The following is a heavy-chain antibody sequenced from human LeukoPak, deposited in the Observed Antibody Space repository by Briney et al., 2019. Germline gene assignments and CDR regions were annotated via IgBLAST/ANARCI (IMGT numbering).Heavy chain of an antibody. V-gene: IGHV1-2*02. CDR1: GYTFTGQF. Sequence: GASVNVSCKASGYTFTGQFIHWLRQAPGQGLEWMGWIDPPSGVPHFAQTFQDTVTMTRDTSIATAYLEVHRLKPDDTAVYYCARSGFSTGFYLDFWGQGTLISVSS. D-gene: IGHD2-8*02. CDR3: ARSGFSTGFYLDF. J-gene: IGHJ4*02. CDR2: IDPPSGVP.